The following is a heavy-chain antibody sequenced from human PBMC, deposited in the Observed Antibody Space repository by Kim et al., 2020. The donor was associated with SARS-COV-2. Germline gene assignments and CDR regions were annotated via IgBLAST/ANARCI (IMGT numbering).Heavy chain of an antibody. V-gene: IGHV7-4-1*02. CDR1: GYTFTSYA. CDR2: INTNTGNP. J-gene: IGHJ6*02. D-gene: IGHD3-9*01. Sequence: ASAKVSCKASGYTFTSYAMNWVRQAPGQGLEWMGWINTNTGNPTYAQGFTGRFVFSLDTSVSTAYLQISSLKAEDTAVYYCARTYYDILTGYYRDYYYYGMDVWGQGTTVTVSS. CDR3: ARTYYDILTGYYRDYYYYGMDV.